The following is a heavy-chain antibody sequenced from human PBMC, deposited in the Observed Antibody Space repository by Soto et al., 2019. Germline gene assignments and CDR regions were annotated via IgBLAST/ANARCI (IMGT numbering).Heavy chain of an antibody. Sequence: SETLSLTCTVSGGSISSYYWSWIRQPPGKGLEWIGYIYYSGSTNYNPSPKSRVTISVDTSKNQFSLKLSSVTAADTAVYYCARAYWWFDPWGQGTLVTVSS. CDR2: IYYSGST. CDR1: GGSISSYY. J-gene: IGHJ5*02. V-gene: IGHV4-59*01. D-gene: IGHD2-8*02. CDR3: ARAYWWFDP.